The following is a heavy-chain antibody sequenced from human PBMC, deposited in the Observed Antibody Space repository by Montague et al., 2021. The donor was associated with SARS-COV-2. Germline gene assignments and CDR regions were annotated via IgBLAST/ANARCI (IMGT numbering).Heavy chain of an antibody. D-gene: IGHD3/OR15-3a*01. V-gene: IGHV3-48*03. CDR2: ISSSGSTI. CDR3: ARGASDWLLWGYGMDV. Sequence: SLRLSCAASGFTFSSYEMSWVRQAPGKGLEWVSYISSSGSTIYYXDSVKGRFTISRDNAKNSLYLQMNSLRVEDTAVYYCARGASDWLLWGYGMDVWGQGTTVTVSS. CDR1: GFTFSSYE. J-gene: IGHJ6*02.